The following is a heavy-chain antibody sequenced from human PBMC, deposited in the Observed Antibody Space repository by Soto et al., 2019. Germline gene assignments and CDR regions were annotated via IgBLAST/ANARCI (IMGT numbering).Heavy chain of an antibody. Sequence: PGCSLEIGCISSWYTLRTSTVNCFRQTPCEWLEWVSGIRGFSPYTFYAESVKGRFTISRDNAKNSLYLQMNSLRAEDTAVYYCARDRGYDAHDDCYNAMDVWGQGTTVTVSS. J-gene: IGHJ6*02. CDR1: WYTLRTST. CDR3: ARDRGYDAHDDCYNAMDV. D-gene: IGHD3-10*01. CDR2: IRGFSPYT. V-gene: IGHV3-21*01.